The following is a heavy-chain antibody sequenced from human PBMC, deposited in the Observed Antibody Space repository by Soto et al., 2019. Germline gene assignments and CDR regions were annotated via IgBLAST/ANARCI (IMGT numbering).Heavy chain of an antibody. D-gene: IGHD3-10*01. J-gene: IGHJ6*03. V-gene: IGHV3-7*01. CDR1: RFTSSSYW. CDR2: IKQDGSEK. Sequence: EVQLVESGGGLVQPGGSLRLSCAASRFTSSSYWMNWVRQAPGKGLEWVANIKQDGSEKYYLGSVKGRFTISRDSAMNSLYLQMNSLRDEDTAVYYCASSGLGSADYSYYMDVWGKGTAVTVSS. CDR3: ASSGLGSADYSYYMDV.